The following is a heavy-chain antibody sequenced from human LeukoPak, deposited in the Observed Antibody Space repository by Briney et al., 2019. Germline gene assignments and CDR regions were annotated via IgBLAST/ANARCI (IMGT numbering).Heavy chain of an antibody. J-gene: IGHJ5*02. D-gene: IGHD3-10*01. V-gene: IGHV1-2*02. CDR3: ARALWFGELPNWFDP. CDR2: INPNSGGT. CDR1: GYTFTGYY. Sequence: ASEKVSCKASGYTFTGYYMHWVRQAPGQGLEWMGWINPNSGGTNYAQKFQGRVTMTRDTSISTAYMELSRLRSDDTAVYYCARALWFGELPNWFDPWGQGTLVTVSS.